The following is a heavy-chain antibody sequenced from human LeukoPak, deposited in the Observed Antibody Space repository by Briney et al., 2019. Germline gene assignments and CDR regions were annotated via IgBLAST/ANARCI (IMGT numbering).Heavy chain of an antibody. D-gene: IGHD3-9*01. CDR1: GGSISSSSYY. J-gene: IGHJ4*02. CDR3: ARVGGEEYDILTGYYISPSYFDY. CDR2: IYHSGST. Sequence: PSETLSLTCTVSGGSISSSSYYWGWIRQPPGKGLEWIGEIYHSGSTNYNPSLKSRVTISVDKSKNQFSLKLSSVTAADTAVYYCARVGGEEYDILTGYYISPSYFDYWGQGTLVTVSS. V-gene: IGHV4-39*07.